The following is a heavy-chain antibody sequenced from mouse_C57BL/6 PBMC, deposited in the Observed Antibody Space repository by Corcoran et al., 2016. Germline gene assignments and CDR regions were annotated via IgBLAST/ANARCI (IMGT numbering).Heavy chain of an antibody. CDR2: INPNNGGT. CDR3: ARGGVPWFAY. CDR1: GYTFTDYY. Sequence: ELQLQQSGPELVKPVASVMISCKASGYTFTDYYMNWVKQSHGKSLEWIGDINPNNGGTSYNQKFKGKATLTVDKSSSTAYMELRSLTSEDSAVYYCARGGVPWFAYWGQGTLVTVSA. J-gene: IGHJ3*01. V-gene: IGHV1-26*01.